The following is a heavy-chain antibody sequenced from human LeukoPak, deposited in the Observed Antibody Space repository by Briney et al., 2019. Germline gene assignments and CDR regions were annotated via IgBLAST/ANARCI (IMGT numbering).Heavy chain of an antibody. D-gene: IGHD1-26*01. J-gene: IGHJ4*02. Sequence: PSETLSLTCTVSGGSISSYYWSWIRQPPGKGLEWIGYIYYSGSTNYNPSLKSRVTISVDTSKNQFSLKLSSVTAADTAVYYCAREPTIGGFDYWGQGTLVTVSS. CDR3: AREPTIGGFDY. CDR2: IYYSGST. V-gene: IGHV4-59*01. CDR1: GGSISSYY.